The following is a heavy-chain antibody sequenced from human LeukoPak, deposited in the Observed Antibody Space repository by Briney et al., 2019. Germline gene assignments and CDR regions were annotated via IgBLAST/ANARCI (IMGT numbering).Heavy chain of an antibody. D-gene: IGHD3-10*01. Sequence: GESLKISCKGSGYSFTSYWIGWVRQMPGKGLEWMGIIYPGDSDTSYSPSCHCQVNISAVKSISTAYLQWSSLKASDTAMYYCARGGSGSYSKFDYWGQGTLVTVSS. CDR1: GYSFTSYW. CDR2: IYPGDSDT. J-gene: IGHJ4*02. CDR3: ARGGSGSYSKFDY. V-gene: IGHV5-51*01.